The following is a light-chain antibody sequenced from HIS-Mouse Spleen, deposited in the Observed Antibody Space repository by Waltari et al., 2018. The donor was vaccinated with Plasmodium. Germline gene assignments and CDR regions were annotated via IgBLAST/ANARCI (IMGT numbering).Light chain of an antibody. J-gene: IGLJ3*02. Sequence: QSVLTQPPSASGTPGQRVTIPCSGSSSNNGSNYVYWYQQLPGTAPKLLSYRNKQRPSGVPDRFSGSKSGTSASLAISGLRSEDEADYYCAAWDDSLSGRVFGGGTKLTVL. CDR3: AAWDDSLSGRV. V-gene: IGLV1-47*01. CDR1: SSNNGSNY. CDR2: RNK.